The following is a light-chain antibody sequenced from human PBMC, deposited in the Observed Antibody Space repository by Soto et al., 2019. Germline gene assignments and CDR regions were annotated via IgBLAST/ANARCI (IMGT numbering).Light chain of an antibody. CDR1: QSVRTY. J-gene: IGKJ5*01. V-gene: IGKV3-11*01. Sequence: TQSPATLSVSPGETATLSCRASQSVRTYLAWYQVKPGQAPRLLIYDASSRASGVPARFSGSGSGTDFTLTISSLEPEDFALYYCQQRNSWPPITFGQGTRLEIK. CDR2: DAS. CDR3: QQRNSWPPIT.